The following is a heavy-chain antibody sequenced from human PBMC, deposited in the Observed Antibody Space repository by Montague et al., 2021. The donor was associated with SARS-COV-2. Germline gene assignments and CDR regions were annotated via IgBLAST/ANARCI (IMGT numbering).Heavy chain of an antibody. Sequence: SETLSLTCTVSGGSIRNYYWSWIRQPPGKGLEWIAHMYYSGSTKYNPSLKSRATISGDTSRNQFSLTLSSMTAADTAVYYCARARGGTSFGVIGAYYGMDIWGQGTTVTVS. CDR1: GGSIRNYY. V-gene: IGHV4-59*01. J-gene: IGHJ6*02. CDR3: ARARGGTSFGVIGAYYGMDI. CDR2: MYYSGST. D-gene: IGHD3-3*01.